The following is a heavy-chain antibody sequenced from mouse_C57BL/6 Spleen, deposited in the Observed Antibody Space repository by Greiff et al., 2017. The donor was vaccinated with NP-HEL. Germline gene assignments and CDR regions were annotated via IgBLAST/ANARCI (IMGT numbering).Heavy chain of an antibody. J-gene: IGHJ4*01. Sequence: EVMLVESGGGLVQPGGSLSLSCAASGFTFTDYYMSWVRQPPGKALEWLGFIRNKANGYTTVYSASVKGRFTISRDNSQSILYLQMNALRAEDSATYYCARYKDVYYGNLYAMDYWGQGTSVTVSS. V-gene: IGHV7-3*01. CDR3: ARYKDVYYGNLYAMDY. CDR2: IRNKANGYTT. D-gene: IGHD2-1*01. CDR1: GFTFTDYY.